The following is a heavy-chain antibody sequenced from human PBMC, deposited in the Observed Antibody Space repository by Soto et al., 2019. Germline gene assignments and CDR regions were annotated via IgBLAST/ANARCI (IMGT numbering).Heavy chain of an antibody. V-gene: IGHV3-74*01. CDR1: GFAFSSYW. D-gene: IGHD1-1*01. Sequence: GGSLRLSCAASGFAFSSYWMHWVRQTPGKGPVWVSRIYNDGSRTAYADSVKGRFTISRDNAKNTMYLQMSSLTVEDTAVYYCARDLSGDTTPYFDLWGQGTLVTVSS. CDR3: ARDLSGDTTPYFDL. J-gene: IGHJ4*02. CDR2: IYNDGSRT.